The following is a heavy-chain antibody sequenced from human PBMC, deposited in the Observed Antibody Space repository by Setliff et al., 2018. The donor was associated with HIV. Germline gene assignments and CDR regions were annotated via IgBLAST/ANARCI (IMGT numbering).Heavy chain of an antibody. V-gene: IGHV4-61*09. CDR1: GGSLTGGAYY. CDR3: ARFAAAGAPGPTDFAY. Sequence: TSETLSLTCTVSGGSLTGGAYYWSWIRQPAGKGLEWLGYIYTSGSTNYNPSLKSRVTISLGTSKNQFSLRLSSVSAADTAVYYCARFAAAGAPGPTDFAYWGQGTLVTVSS. J-gene: IGHJ4*02. CDR2: IYTSGST. D-gene: IGHD6-13*01.